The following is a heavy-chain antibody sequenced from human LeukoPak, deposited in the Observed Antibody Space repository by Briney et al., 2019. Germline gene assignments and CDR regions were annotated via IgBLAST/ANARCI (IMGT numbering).Heavy chain of an antibody. CDR3: ARVTGGGDY. CDR1: GYSFTSYW. J-gene: IGHJ4*02. CDR2: IYPSDSDT. Sequence: GESLKISCKASGYSFTSYWIGWVRQMPGKGLEWMGTIYPSDSDTKYSPSFQGQVTISADKSISTAYLQWTSLKASGTAIYYCARVTGGGDYWGQGTLVTVSS. D-gene: IGHD2-15*01. V-gene: IGHV5-51*01.